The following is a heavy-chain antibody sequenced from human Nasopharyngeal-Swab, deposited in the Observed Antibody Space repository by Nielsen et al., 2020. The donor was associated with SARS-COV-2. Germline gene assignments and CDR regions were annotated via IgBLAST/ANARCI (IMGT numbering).Heavy chain of an antibody. J-gene: IGHJ4*02. CDR3: VRITMVRGADY. CDR2: ISSNGGST. CDR1: GFTFSSYA. Sequence: GGSLRLSCSASGFTFSSYAMHWVRQAPGKGLEYVSAISSNGGSTYYAGSVKGRFTISRDNSKNTLYLQMSSLRAEDTAVYYCVRITMVRGADYWGQGTLVTVSS. D-gene: IGHD3-10*01. V-gene: IGHV3-64D*09.